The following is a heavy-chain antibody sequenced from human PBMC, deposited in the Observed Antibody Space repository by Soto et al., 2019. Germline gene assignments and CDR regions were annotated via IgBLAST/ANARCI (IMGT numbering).Heavy chain of an antibody. CDR1: GNSFSRYY. CDR3: ARAETGSFCCSAY. D-gene: IGHD1-26*01. J-gene: IGHJ4*02. V-gene: IGHV1-46*01. CDR2: INPSGSSA. Sequence: QVQLVQSGAEVKKPGASVKVSCKASGNSFSRYYMHWLRQAPGQRLEWMGIINPSGSSASYAQKFQGSVTMTRDTSTSTVYMELSGLRVEDTAVYYCARAETGSFCCSAYWGQGTLVTVSS.